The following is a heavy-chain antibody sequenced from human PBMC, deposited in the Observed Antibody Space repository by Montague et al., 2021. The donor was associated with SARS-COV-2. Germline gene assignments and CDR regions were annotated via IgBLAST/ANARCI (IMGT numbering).Heavy chain of an antibody. CDR2: IYYSGST. CDR1: GRSISSSSYY. D-gene: IGHD6-13*01. CDR3: ARVGRQQLVRLSGMDV. Sequence: SESLSLTCTVSGRSISSSSYYWGWIRKPPGKGLEWIGSIYYSGSTYYNPSLKSRVTISVDTSKNQFSLKLSSVTAADTAVYYCARVGRQQLVRLSGMDVWGQGTTVTVSS. V-gene: IGHV4-39*07. J-gene: IGHJ6*02.